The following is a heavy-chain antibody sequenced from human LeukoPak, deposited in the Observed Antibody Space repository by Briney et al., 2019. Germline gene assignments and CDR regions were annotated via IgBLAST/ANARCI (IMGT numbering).Heavy chain of an antibody. CDR3: ARGEYHQDGIGSNRFDN. CDR1: GFTFSSYS. CDR2: ISSSSSTI. J-gene: IGHJ4*02. Sequence: PGGSLRLSCAASGFTFSSYSMNWVRQAPGKGLEWVSYISSSSSTIYYADSVKGRFTISRDNAKNSVFLQMTSLRPEDTAVYYCARGEYHQDGIGSNRFDNWGQGALVTVSS. V-gene: IGHV3-48*01. D-gene: IGHD5-24*01.